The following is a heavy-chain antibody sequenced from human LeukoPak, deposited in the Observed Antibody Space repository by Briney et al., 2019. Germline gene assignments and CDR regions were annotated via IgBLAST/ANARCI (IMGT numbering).Heavy chain of an antibody. Sequence: SETLSLTCAVYGGSFSGYYWSWIRQPPGKGLEWIGEINHSGSTNYNPSLKSRVTISVDTSKNQFSVKLSSVTAADTAVYYCARVTYYYSGMDVWGQGTTVTVSS. CDR1: GGSFSGYY. J-gene: IGHJ6*02. CDR3: ARVTYYYSGMDV. V-gene: IGHV4-34*01. CDR2: INHSGST.